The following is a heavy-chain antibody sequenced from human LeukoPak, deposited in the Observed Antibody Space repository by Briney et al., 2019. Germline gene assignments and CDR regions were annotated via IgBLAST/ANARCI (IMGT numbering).Heavy chain of an antibody. Sequence: ASVKVSCKASGYTFTSYYMHWVRHAPGQGLEWMGIINPSGGSTSYAQKFQGRVTMTRDTSTSTVYMELSSLRSEDTAVYYCAREVGWSRAYIVGGPAAIDYWGQGTLVTVSS. CDR3: AREVGWSRAYIVGGPAAIDY. CDR2: INPSGGST. D-gene: IGHD2-2*01. V-gene: IGHV1-46*03. CDR1: GYTFTSYY. J-gene: IGHJ4*02.